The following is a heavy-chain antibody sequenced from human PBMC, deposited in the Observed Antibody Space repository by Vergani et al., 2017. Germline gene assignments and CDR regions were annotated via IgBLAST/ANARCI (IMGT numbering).Heavy chain of an antibody. Sequence: QVQLVQSGAEVKKPGASVKVSCKASGYTFTSYGISWVRQAPGQGLEWMGWISAYNGNTNYAQKVQGRVTMTTDTSTSTAYMELRSLRSDDTAVYYCARDPNIVVVPADPYYYYYYGMDVWGQGTTVTVSS. J-gene: IGHJ6*02. CDR2: ISAYNGNT. V-gene: IGHV1-18*04. D-gene: IGHD2-2*01. CDR3: ARDPNIVVVPADPYYYYYYGMDV. CDR1: GYTFTSYG.